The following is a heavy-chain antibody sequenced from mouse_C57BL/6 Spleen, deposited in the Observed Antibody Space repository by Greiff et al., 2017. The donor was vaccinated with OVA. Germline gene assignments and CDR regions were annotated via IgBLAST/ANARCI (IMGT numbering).Heavy chain of an antibody. V-gene: IGHV1-22*01. Sequence: EVQLQQSGPELVKPGASVKMSCKASGYTFTDYNMHWVKQSHGESLEWIGYINPNNGGTSYNKKFKGKATLTVNKSSSTAYMELRSLTSEDSAVYYCARPNWPIYYLDYWGQGTTLTVSS. CDR3: ARPNWPIYYLDY. J-gene: IGHJ2*01. D-gene: IGHD4-1*01. CDR2: INPNNGGT. CDR1: GYTFTDYN.